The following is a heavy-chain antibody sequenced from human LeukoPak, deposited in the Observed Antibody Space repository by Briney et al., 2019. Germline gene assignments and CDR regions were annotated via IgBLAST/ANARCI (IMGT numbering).Heavy chain of an antibody. V-gene: IGHV3-30*18. CDR2: ISYDGSNK. CDR3: AKFVQLLWFGESPNPFDY. Sequence: GGSLRLSCAASGFTFSSYGMHWVRQAPGKGLEWVAVISYDGSNKYYADSVKGRFTISRDNSKNTLYLQMNSLRAEDTAVYYCAKFVQLLWFGESPNPFDYWGQGTLVTVSS. D-gene: IGHD3-10*01. CDR1: GFTFSSYG. J-gene: IGHJ4*02.